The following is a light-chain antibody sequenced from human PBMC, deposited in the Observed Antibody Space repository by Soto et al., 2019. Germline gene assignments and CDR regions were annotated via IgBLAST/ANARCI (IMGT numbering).Light chain of an antibody. V-gene: IGKV1-5*03. J-gene: IGKJ1*01. CDR3: QQYYNYLT. Sequence: DIQMTQSPSTLSASVGDRVTITCRASQSISNWLAWYQQKPGKAPKLLIYRASSLESGVPSRFGGSGSGTEFTLTINSLQPDDFATYYCQQYYNYLTFGQGTKVEIK. CDR1: QSISNW. CDR2: RAS.